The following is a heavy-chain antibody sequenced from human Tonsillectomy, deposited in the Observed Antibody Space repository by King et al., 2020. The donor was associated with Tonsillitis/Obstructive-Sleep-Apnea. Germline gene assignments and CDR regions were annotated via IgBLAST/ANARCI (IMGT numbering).Heavy chain of an antibody. Sequence: VPLQESGPGLVKPSQTLSLTCTVSGGSISSGAYYWSWIRQHPGQGLEWIGYIYYRGSTYYNPSLKSRVTISVDTSKNQFSLKLSSVTAADTAVYYCARGGDIVVVPAAISPNWFDPWGQGTLVTVSS. CDR3: ARGGDIVVVPAAISPNWFDP. CDR2: IYYRGST. V-gene: IGHV4-31*03. D-gene: IGHD2-2*01. J-gene: IGHJ5*02. CDR1: GGSISSGAYY.